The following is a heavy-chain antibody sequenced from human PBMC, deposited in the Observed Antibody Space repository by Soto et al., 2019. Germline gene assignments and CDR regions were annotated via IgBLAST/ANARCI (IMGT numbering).Heavy chain of an antibody. Sequence: QVQLVESGGGVVQPGRSLRLSCAASGFTFSSFAMHWVRQAPGKGLEWVAVISYDGSNKYYADSVKGRFTISRDNSKNTLYLQMNSLRAEDTAVYYCARELELPGGGTWGMDVWGQGTTVTVSS. CDR3: ARELELPGGGTWGMDV. D-gene: IGHD1-7*01. CDR1: GFTFSSFA. V-gene: IGHV3-30-3*01. CDR2: ISYDGSNK. J-gene: IGHJ6*02.